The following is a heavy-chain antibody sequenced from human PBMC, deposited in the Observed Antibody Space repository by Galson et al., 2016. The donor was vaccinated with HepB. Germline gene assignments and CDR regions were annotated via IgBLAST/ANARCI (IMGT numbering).Heavy chain of an antibody. CDR2: IKSDGSRT. D-gene: IGHD2/OR15-2a*01. J-gene: IGHJ4*02. CDR1: GFTFSSTW. V-gene: IGHV3-74*01. CDR3: ARDHFYNLDY. Sequence: SLRLSCAASGFTFSSTWMHWVRQAPGKGLVWVSHIKSDGSRTSYADSVKGRFTISRDNAKNTLYLQMNSLTAEDTAVYYCARDHFYNLDYRGQGTLVTVSS.